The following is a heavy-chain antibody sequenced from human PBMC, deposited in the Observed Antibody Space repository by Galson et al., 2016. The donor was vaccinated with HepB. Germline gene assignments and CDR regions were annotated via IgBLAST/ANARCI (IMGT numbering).Heavy chain of an antibody. D-gene: IGHD4-11*01. CDR1: GFTFRSYS. J-gene: IGHJ4*02. Sequence: SLRLSCAASGFTFRSYSMNWVRQAPGKGLEWLSYISSSGTTIYHADSVKGRLTISRENAKNSLQLQMNSLREEDTAVYYCARDSATVSPEIRDYFAYWGQGTLVTVSS. V-gene: IGHV3-48*02. CDR3: ARDSATVSPEIRDYFAY. CDR2: ISSSGTTI.